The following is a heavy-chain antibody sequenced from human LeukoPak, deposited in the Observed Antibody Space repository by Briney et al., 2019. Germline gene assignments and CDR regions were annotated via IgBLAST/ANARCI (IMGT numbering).Heavy chain of an antibody. CDR2: FYPGDSET. V-gene: IGHV5-51*01. CDR3: VRGKNLDY. J-gene: IGHJ4*02. Sequence: GEAVKIPGRRSGYSVPSYWSGWAGSMPGKGLEWMGNFYPGDSETRYNPSYQGQVTISADKSISTVYLQWSSLKASDTAMYYWVRGKNLDYWGQGTLVTVS. D-gene: IGHD1-14*01. CDR1: GYSVPSYW.